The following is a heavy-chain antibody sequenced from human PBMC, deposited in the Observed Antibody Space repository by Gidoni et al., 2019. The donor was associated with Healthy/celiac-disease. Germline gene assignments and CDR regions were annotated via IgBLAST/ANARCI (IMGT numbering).Heavy chain of an antibody. J-gene: IGHJ3*02. V-gene: IGHV3-11*06. CDR2: ISSSSSYT. D-gene: IGHD6-19*01. Sequence: QVQLVESGGGLVKPGGSLRLSCPASGFPFSDYYMSWIRQAPGKGLEWVSYISSSSSYTNYADSVKGRFTISRDNAKNSLYLQMNSLRAEDTAVYYCARDWAVAVHDAFDIWGQGTMVTVSS. CDR3: ARDWAVAVHDAFDI. CDR1: GFPFSDYY.